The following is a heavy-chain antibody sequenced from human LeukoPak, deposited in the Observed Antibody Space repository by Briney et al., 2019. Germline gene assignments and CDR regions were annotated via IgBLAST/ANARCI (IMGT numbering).Heavy chain of an antibody. J-gene: IGHJ4*02. D-gene: IGHD3-10*01. V-gene: IGHV3-23*01. CDR2: ISGSGGST. CDR1: GFTFSSYA. CDR3: AKDLSKSRITMVRGVPSPSDY. Sequence: GGSLRLSCAASGFTFSSYAMSWVRQAPGKGPEWVSAISGSGGSTYYADSVKGRFTISRDNSKNTLYLQMNSPRAEDTAVYYCAKDLSKSRITMVRGVPSPSDYWGQGTLVTVSS.